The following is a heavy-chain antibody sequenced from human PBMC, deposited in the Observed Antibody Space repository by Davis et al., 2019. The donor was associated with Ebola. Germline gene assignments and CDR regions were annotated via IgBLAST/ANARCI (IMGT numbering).Heavy chain of an antibody. CDR3: ARDSLEAAGTNWYFDL. D-gene: IGHD6-13*01. CDR2: ITCDGGNT. Sequence: GGSLRLSCAASGFMFDDYTMHWVRQVPGKGLEWVSLITCDGGNTHSADSVKGRFTISRDNSKNSLYLEMNSLTTEDTAFYYCARDSLEAAGTNWYFDLWGRGTLVTVSS. J-gene: IGHJ2*01. CDR1: GFMFDDYT. V-gene: IGHV3-43*01.